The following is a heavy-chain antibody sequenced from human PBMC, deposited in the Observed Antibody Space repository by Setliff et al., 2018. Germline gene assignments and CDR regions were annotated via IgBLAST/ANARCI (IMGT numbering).Heavy chain of an antibody. V-gene: IGHV4-31*02. Sequence: ASETLSLTCTVSGGSISSGGYYWSWIRQHPGKGLEWIGYIYYSGSTYYNPSLKSRVTISVDTSKDQFSLKLISMTAADTAVYYCARGRNVAARLLDSWGQGTLVTVSS. CDR2: IYYSGST. CDR3: ARGRNVAARLLDS. J-gene: IGHJ4*02. CDR1: GGSISSGGYY. D-gene: IGHD6-6*01.